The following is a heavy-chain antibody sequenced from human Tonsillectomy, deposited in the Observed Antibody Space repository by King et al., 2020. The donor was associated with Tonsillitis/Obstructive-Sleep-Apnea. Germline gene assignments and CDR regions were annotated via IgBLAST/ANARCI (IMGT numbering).Heavy chain of an antibody. Sequence: LQLQESGPGLVKPSETLSLTCTVSGGSISSYYRSWIRQSPGKGLEWIGYICYSGSSKFNPSLKSRVTISVDTSQNQFSLKLSSVTAADTAVYYCAREGNGYNAVDYWGQGTLVTVSS. D-gene: IGHD5-24*01. CDR2: ICYSGSS. V-gene: IGHV4-59*01. J-gene: IGHJ4*02. CDR3: AREGNGYNAVDY. CDR1: GGSISSYY.